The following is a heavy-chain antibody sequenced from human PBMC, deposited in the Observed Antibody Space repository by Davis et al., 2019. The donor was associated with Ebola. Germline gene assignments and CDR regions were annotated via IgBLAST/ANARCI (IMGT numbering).Heavy chain of an antibody. D-gene: IGHD3-22*01. CDR3: AREGVEYYDSSGYYSYDY. V-gene: IGHV1-18*04. Sequence: ASVKVSCKASGYTFTSYYMHWVRQAPGQGLEWMGWISAYNGNTNYAQKLQGRVTMTTDTSTSTAYMELRSLRSDDTAVYYCAREGVEYYDSSGYYSYDYWGQGTLVTVSS. J-gene: IGHJ4*02. CDR2: ISAYNGNT. CDR1: GYTFTSYY.